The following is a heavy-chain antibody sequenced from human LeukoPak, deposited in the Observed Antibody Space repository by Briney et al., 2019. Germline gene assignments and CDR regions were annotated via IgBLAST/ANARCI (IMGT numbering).Heavy chain of an antibody. CDR2: INHSGST. D-gene: IGHD5-18*01. Sequence: SETLSLTCAVYGGSFSGYYWSWIRQPPGKGLEWIGEINHSGSTNYNPSLKSRVTISVDTSKNQFSLKLSSVTAADTAVYYCAREGYSYGYGREYYFDYWSQGTLVTVSS. V-gene: IGHV4-34*01. CDR1: GGSFSGYY. J-gene: IGHJ4*02. CDR3: AREGYSYGYGREYYFDY.